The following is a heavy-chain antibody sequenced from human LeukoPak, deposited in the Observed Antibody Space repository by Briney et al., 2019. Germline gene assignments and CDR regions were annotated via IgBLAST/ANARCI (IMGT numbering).Heavy chain of an antibody. D-gene: IGHD6-19*01. V-gene: IGHV3-11*01. Sequence: GGSLRLSCAASGFTFSDYYMSWIRQAPGKGLEWVSYISSSGSTIYYADSVKGRFTISGDNAKNSLYLQMNGLRAEDTAVYYCATPGGGSSGRSDSEYYYYGMDVWGQGTTVTVSS. CDR3: ATPGGGSSGRSDSEYYYYGMDV. CDR2: ISSSGSTI. CDR1: GFTFSDYY. J-gene: IGHJ6*02.